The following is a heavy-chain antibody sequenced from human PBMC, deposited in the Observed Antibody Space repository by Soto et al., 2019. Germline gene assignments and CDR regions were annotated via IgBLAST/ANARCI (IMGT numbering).Heavy chain of an antibody. V-gene: IGHV1-18*01. Sequence: GASVKVSCKVSGYTLTELSMRWVRQAPGKGLEWMGWISAYNGNTNYAQMLQGRVTMTTDTSTSTAYMELRSLRSDDTAVYYCARGVGASYYFDYWGQGTLVTVSS. CDR3: ARGVGASYYFDY. J-gene: IGHJ4*02. D-gene: IGHD1-26*01. CDR2: ISAYNGNT. CDR1: GYTLTELS.